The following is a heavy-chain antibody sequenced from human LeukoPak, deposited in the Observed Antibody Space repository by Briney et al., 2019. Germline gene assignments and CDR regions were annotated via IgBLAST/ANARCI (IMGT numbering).Heavy chain of an antibody. J-gene: IGHJ4*02. Sequence: GGSLRLSCAVSGFTVSSDSMSWVRQAPGKGLEWVSFIYSGGSTHYSDSVKGRFTISRDNSKNTLYLQMNSLRAEDTAVYYCARRAGAYSHPYDYWGQGTLVTVSS. V-gene: IGHV3-53*01. D-gene: IGHD2-15*01. CDR2: IYSGGST. CDR1: GFTVSSDS. CDR3: ARRAGAYSHPYDY.